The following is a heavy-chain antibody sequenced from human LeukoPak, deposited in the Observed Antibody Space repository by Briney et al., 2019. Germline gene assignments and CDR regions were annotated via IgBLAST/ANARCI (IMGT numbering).Heavy chain of an antibody. CDR3: ARAVAGTFDY. V-gene: IGHV4-59*08. CDR2: IYYSGST. D-gene: IGHD6-19*01. Sequence: SETLSLTCTVSGGSISSYYWSWIRQPQGKGLEWIGYIYYSGSTNYNPSLKSRVTISVDTSKNQFSLKLSSVTAADTAVYYCARAVAGTFDYWGQGTLVTVSS. J-gene: IGHJ4*02. CDR1: GGSISSYY.